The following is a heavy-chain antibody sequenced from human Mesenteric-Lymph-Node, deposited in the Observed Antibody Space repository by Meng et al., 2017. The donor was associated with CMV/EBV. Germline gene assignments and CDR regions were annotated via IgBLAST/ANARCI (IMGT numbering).Heavy chain of an antibody. CDR2: IRSKAYGGTT. J-gene: IGHJ4*02. CDR3: TRLQYSGSYYPFDY. D-gene: IGHD1-26*01. V-gene: IGHV3-49*04. Sequence: GGSLRLSCTASGFTFGDYAMSWVRQAPGKGLEWLGFIRSKAYGGTTEYAASVKGRFTISRDDSKSIAYLQMNSLKTEDTAVYYCTRLQYSGSYYPFDYWGQGTLVTVSS. CDR1: GFTFGDYA.